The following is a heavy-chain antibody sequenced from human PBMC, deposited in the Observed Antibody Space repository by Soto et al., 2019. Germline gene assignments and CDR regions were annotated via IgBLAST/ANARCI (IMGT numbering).Heavy chain of an antibody. CDR2: IDWDDDK. J-gene: IGHJ4*02. Sequence: SGPTLVNPTQTLTLTCTFSGFSLSTSGMCVSWIRQPPGKALEWLARIDWDDDKYYSTSLKTRLTISKDTSKNQVVLTMTNMDPVDTATYYCARTDGTTGTTGYFDYWGQGTLVTVSS. CDR1: GFSLSTSGMC. CDR3: ARTDGTTGTTGYFDY. V-gene: IGHV2-70*11. D-gene: IGHD1-1*01.